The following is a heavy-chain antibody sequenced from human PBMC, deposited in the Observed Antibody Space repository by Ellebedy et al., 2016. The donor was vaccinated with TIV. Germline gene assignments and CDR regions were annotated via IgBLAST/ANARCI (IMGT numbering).Heavy chain of an antibody. CDR3: ARLGRITLFARSPWFDP. CDR2: VYHSGST. V-gene: IGHV4-39*01. Sequence: GSLRLXCSVSNGSLSSGGYYWAWIRQPPGKGLEWIGSVYHSGSTYYNSSLKSRVTISVDSSNNQFSLKLTSVTAADTAVYYCARLGRITLFARSPWFDPWGQGTLVTVSA. D-gene: IGHD3-3*01. CDR1: NGSLSSGGYY. J-gene: IGHJ5*02.